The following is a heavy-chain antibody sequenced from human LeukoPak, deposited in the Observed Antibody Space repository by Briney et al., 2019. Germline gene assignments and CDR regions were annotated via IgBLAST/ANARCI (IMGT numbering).Heavy chain of an antibody. CDR2: IYYSGSI. CDR1: GDSISSNSHY. D-gene: IGHD2/OR15-2a*01. V-gene: IGHV4-39*07. J-gene: IGHJ6*03. Sequence: SETLSLTCTVSGDSISSNSHYWGWIRQPPGKALEWIGSIYYSGSIYYNPSYKSRVTISLDTSKNQFSLGLSSVTAADTAVYSCARVSSRRMYYFQYMDVWGTATTVTVSS. CDR3: ARVSSRRMYYFQYMDV.